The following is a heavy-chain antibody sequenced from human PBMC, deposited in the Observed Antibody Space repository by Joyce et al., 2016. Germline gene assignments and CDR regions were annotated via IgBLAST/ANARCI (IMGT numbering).Heavy chain of an antibody. CDR3: ARALERITIFGVVMTPFDP. Sequence: QVHLVQSGAEVKKPGASVKVSCKASGYTFTNYALHWVRQAPGQRLEWMGWINTGTGKAEYSQECQGRVTITRDTSATTAYMELSSLRSEDTAVYYCARALERITIFGVVMTPFDPWGQGTLVAASS. D-gene: IGHD3-3*01. CDR2: INTGTGKA. V-gene: IGHV1-3*04. J-gene: IGHJ5*02. CDR1: GYTFTNYA.